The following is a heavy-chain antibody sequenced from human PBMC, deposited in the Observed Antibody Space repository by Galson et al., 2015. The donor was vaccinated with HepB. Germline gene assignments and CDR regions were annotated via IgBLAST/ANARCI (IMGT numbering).Heavy chain of an antibody. Sequence: CAISGDSVSSNSAVWNWIRQSPSRGLEWLGRTYYRSRWYNDYAVSVKSRISINADTSKNQVSLQLNSVTPDDTAVYHCAYGVDVWGQGTRVTVS. CDR1: GDSVSSNSAV. CDR2: TYYRSRWYN. V-gene: IGHV6-1*01. CDR3: AYGVDV. J-gene: IGHJ6*02.